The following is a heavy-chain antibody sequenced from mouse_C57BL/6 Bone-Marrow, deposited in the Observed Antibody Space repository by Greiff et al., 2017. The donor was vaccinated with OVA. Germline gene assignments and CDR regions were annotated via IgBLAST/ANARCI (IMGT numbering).Heavy chain of an antibody. CDR2: ISSGSSTI. J-gene: IGHJ2*01. CDR3: ARLYYGTLYYFDY. Sequence: EVNLVESGGGLVKPGGSLKLSCAASGFTFSDYGMHWVRQAPEKGLEWVAYISSGSSTIYYADTVKGRFTISRDNAKNTLFLQMTSLRSEDTAMYYCARLYYGTLYYFDYWGQGTTLTVSS. V-gene: IGHV5-17*01. CDR1: GFTFSDYG. D-gene: IGHD2-1*01.